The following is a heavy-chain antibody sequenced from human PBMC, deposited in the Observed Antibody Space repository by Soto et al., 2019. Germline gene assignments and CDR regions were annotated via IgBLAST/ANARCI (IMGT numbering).Heavy chain of an antibody. CDR3: ARLATRYYFDY. CDR2: IYYSGST. D-gene: IGHD1-1*01. J-gene: IGHJ4*02. V-gene: IGHV4-59*01. Sequence: SETLSLTCTVSGGSISSYYWSWIRQPPGKGLEWIGYIYYSGSTNYNPSLKSRVTISEDTSKNQFSLKMRSVTAADTAVYYCARLATRYYFDYWGQGTLVTVSS. CDR1: GGSISSYY.